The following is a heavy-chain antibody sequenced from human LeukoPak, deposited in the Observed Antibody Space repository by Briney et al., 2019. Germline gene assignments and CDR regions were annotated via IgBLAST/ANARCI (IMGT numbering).Heavy chain of an antibody. V-gene: IGHV4-39*01. CDR2: SYYSGTT. CDR3: ARRDQAIDY. CDR1: DGSVSSVGYY. J-gene: IGHJ4*02. Sequence: SETLSLTCTVSDGSVSSVGYYWVCIRQPPGKGLEWIGSSYYSGTTYYNPSLASRVTIFVDTSKNQFSPMLSSVTAADTAVYYCARRDQAIDYWGQGTLVTVSS. D-gene: IGHD5-24*01.